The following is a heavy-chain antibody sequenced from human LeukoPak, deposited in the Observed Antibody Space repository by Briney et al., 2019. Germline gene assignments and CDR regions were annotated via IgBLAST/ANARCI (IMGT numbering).Heavy chain of an antibody. J-gene: IGHJ6*03. Sequence: ASVKDTRKSSGGTFSSYAFSGVRRAARPGIVWVGGIIPIFGTANYAQKFQGRVTITTDESTSTAYMELSSLRSEDTAVYYCARDPLVGYYYMDVWGKGTTVTVSS. D-gene: IGHD3-10*01. V-gene: IGHV1-69*05. CDR3: ARDPLVGYYYMDV. CDR1: GGTFSSYA. CDR2: IIPIFGTA.